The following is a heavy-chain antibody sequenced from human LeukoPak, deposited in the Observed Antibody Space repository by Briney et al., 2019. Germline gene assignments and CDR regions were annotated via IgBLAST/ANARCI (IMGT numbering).Heavy chain of an antibody. CDR3: ARGTWNIMVAKDGMDV. Sequence: EASVKVSCKASGDTFTSYGFSWVRQAPGQGLQWMGWISALNGNTTYAQKFQGRVTMTTDTSTSTVYMELRSLRSDDTAVYYCARGTWNIMVAKDGMDVWGQGTTVTVSS. CDR2: ISALNGNT. J-gene: IGHJ6*02. D-gene: IGHD2-15*01. CDR1: GDTFTSYG. V-gene: IGHV1-18*01.